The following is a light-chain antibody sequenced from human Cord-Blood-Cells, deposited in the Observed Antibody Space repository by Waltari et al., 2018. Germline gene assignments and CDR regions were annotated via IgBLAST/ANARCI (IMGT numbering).Light chain of an antibody. CDR3: QQRSNWLT. Sequence: EIVLTQSPATLSLSPGERATLSCRASQGVSSYLAWYHQKPGQAPRLLIYDASNRATGIPARFSGSGPGTDFTLTISSLEPEDFAVYYCQQRSNWLTFGGGTKVEIK. CDR1: QGVSSY. J-gene: IGKJ4*01. V-gene: IGKV3D-11*01. CDR2: DAS.